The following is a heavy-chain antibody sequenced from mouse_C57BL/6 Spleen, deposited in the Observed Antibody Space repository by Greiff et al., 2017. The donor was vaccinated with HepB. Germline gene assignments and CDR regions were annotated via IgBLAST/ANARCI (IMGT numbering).Heavy chain of an antibody. V-gene: IGHV2-9-1*01. CDR3: ARTYGVSRWAMDY. CDR2: IWTGGGT. Sequence: QVQLQQSGPGLVAPSQSLSITCTVSGFSLTSYAISWVRQPPGKGLEWLGVIWTGGGTNYNSALKSRLSISKDNSKSQVFLKMNSLQTDDTARYYCARTYGVSRWAMDYWGQGTSVTVSS. CDR1: GFSLTSYA. J-gene: IGHJ4*01. D-gene: IGHD1-1*01.